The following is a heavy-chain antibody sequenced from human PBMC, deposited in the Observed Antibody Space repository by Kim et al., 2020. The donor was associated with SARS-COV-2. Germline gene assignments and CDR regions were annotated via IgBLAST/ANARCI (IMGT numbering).Heavy chain of an antibody. CDR3: TTWSGSS. J-gene: IGHJ5*02. Sequence: DGGSTAYAAPVKDRFTISRDDSKNTLYLQMDRLKTEDTAVFYCTTWSGSSWGQGTLVTVSS. V-gene: IGHV3-15*01. D-gene: IGHD3-10*01. CDR2: DGGST.